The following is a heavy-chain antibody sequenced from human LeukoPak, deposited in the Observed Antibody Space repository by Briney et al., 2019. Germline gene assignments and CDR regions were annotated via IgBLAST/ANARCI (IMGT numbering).Heavy chain of an antibody. CDR1: GFTFSSYA. D-gene: IGHD2-15*01. CDR3: AKCASRVVVAATDY. V-gene: IGHV3-23*01. Sequence: RGSLRLSCAASGFTFSSYAMSWVRQAPGKGLEWVSAISGSGGSTYYADSVKGRFTISRDNSKNTLYLQMNSLRAEDTAVYYCAKCASRVVVAATDYWGQGTLVSVSS. J-gene: IGHJ4*02. CDR2: ISGSGGST.